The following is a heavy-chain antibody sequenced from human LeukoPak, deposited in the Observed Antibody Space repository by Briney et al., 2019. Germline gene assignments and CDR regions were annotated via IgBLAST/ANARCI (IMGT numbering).Heavy chain of an antibody. D-gene: IGHD3-22*01. V-gene: IGHV3-30*02. Sequence: GGSLRLSCAASGFTFGSYGMHWVRQAPGKGLEWVAFIRYDGGNKYYADSVKGRFTISRDNSKNTLYLQMNSLRAEDTAVYYCAKGSYDSSGYFDYWGQGTLVTVSS. J-gene: IGHJ4*02. CDR2: IRYDGGNK. CDR3: AKGSYDSSGYFDY. CDR1: GFTFGSYG.